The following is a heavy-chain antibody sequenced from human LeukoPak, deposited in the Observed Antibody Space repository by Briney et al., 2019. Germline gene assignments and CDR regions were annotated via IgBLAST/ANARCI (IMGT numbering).Heavy chain of an antibody. V-gene: IGHV3-21*01. CDR3: ATGRDCSGGSCYSVY. CDR2: ISSSSSYI. CDR1: GFTFSSYS. Sequence: GGSLRLSCAASGFTFSSYSMIWVRQAPGKGLEWVSSISSSSSYIYYADSVKGRFTTSRDNAKNSLYLQMNSLRAEDTAVYYCATGRDCSGGSCYSVYWGQGTLVTVSS. D-gene: IGHD2-15*01. J-gene: IGHJ4*02.